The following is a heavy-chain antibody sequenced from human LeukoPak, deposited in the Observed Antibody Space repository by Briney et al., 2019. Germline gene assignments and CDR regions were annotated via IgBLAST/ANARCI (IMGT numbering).Heavy chain of an antibody. CDR1: RGTFSSYA. Sequence: GSSVKVSCKASRGTFSSYAISWVRQAPGQGLEWMGGIIPIFGTANYAQKFQGRVTITTDESTSTAYMELSSLRSEDTAVYYCARETGAPYAFDIWGQGTMVTVSS. V-gene: IGHV1-69*05. CDR3: ARETGAPYAFDI. D-gene: IGHD1-1*01. CDR2: IIPIFGTA. J-gene: IGHJ3*02.